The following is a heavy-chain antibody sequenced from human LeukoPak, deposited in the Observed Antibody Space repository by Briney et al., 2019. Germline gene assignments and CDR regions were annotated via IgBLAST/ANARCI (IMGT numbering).Heavy chain of an antibody. Sequence: GGSLRLSCAASGFTVSSNYMSWVRQAPGKGLEWVSVIYSGGSTYYADSVKGRFTISRDNSKNTLYLQMNSLRGEDTAVYYCARDRRYDILTGFSNFFDYWGQGTLVTVSS. CDR3: ARDRRYDILTGFSNFFDY. V-gene: IGHV3-53*05. D-gene: IGHD3-9*01. J-gene: IGHJ4*02. CDR1: GFTVSSNY. CDR2: IYSGGST.